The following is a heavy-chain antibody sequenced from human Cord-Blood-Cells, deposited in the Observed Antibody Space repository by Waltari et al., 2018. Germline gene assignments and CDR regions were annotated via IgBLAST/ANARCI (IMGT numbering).Heavy chain of an antibody. CDR2: IYYSGST. V-gene: IGHV4-59*01. D-gene: IGHD3-10*01. Sequence: QVQLQESGPGLVKPSETLSLTCTVSGGSISSYYWSWLRQPPGKGLEWIGYIYYSGSTNYNPSLKSRVTISVDTSKNQFSLKLSSVTAADTAVYYCARMVGHGSGSYYYYYYYGMDVWGQGTKV. CDR1: GGSISSYY. CDR3: ARMVGHGSGSYYYYYYYGMDV. J-gene: IGHJ6*02.